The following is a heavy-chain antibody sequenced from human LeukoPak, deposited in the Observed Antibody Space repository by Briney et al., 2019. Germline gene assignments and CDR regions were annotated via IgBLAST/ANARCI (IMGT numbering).Heavy chain of an antibody. Sequence: EASVTVSCKVSGYTLTELYMHWVRQAPGKGREWMGGFDPEDGDTIYAQKFQGRVTMTEDTSTDTAYMELSSLRSEDTAVYYCATPGIAAAGTTYFDYWGQGTLVTVSS. J-gene: IGHJ4*02. D-gene: IGHD6-13*01. CDR3: ATPGIAAAGTTYFDY. CDR2: FDPEDGDT. V-gene: IGHV1-24*01. CDR1: GYTLTELY.